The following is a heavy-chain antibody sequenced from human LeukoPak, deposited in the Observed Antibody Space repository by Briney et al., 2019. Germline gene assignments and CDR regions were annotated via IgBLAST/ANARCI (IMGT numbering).Heavy chain of an antibody. V-gene: IGHV4-34*01. J-gene: IGHJ4*02. CDR1: GGSFSGYY. Sequence: SETLSLTCAVYGGSFSGYYWSWIRQPPGKGLEWIGEINHSGSTNYNPSLKSRVTISVDTSKNQFSLKLSSVTAADTAVYHCARVLGNYVLIFDYWGQGTLVTVSS. CDR2: INHSGST. CDR3: ARVLGNYVLIFDY. D-gene: IGHD1-7*01.